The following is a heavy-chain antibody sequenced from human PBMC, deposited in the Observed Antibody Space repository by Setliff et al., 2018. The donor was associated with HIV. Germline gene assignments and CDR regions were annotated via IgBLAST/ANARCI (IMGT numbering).Heavy chain of an antibody. CDR2: VNHSGGT. D-gene: IGHD2-15*01. CDR3: ARRILRSAFDF. CDR1: GGSFSTYY. V-gene: IGHV4-34*01. J-gene: IGHJ4*01. Sequence: SETLSLTCAVYGGSFSTYYWSWIRQSPGKRLEWLGEVNHSGGTNYNPSLKRRPIISSDASKNQFSLRLKSVTAADTAVYFCARRILRSAFDFWGHGTLVTVSS.